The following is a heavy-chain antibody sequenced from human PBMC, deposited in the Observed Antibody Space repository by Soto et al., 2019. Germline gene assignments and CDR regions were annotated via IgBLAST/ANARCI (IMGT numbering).Heavy chain of an antibody. J-gene: IGHJ4*02. CDR2: INHSGST. Sequence: QVQLQQWGAGLLKPSETLSLTCAVYGGSFSGYYWTWIRQPPGTGLEWIGEINHSGSTNYNPSLKRRVPISVSTSKNPLSLKLPSVTAADTAVYYCARDKITALFDYWGQGTLVTVSS. V-gene: IGHV4-34*01. CDR3: ARDKITALFDY. D-gene: IGHD3-10*01. CDR1: GGSFSGYY.